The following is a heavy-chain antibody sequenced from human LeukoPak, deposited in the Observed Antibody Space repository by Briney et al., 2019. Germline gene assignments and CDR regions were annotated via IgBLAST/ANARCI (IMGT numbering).Heavy chain of an antibody. Sequence: GGSLRLSCAASGLAFCSYYMHWVRQAPGKGLVWVSRINGDGSSTIYADFVKGRFTISRDNAKNIVFLQMNSLSAEDTALYYCATGGAQYYDYWGQGTVVTVSS. J-gene: IGHJ4*02. D-gene: IGHD3-16*01. CDR2: INGDGSST. CDR3: ATGGAQYYDY. CDR1: GLAFCSYY. V-gene: IGHV3-74*01.